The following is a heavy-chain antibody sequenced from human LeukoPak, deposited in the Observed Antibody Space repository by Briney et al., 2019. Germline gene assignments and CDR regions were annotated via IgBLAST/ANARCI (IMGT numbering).Heavy chain of an antibody. V-gene: IGHV4-59*01. Sequence: PSETLSLTCTVSGVSISSYYCSWIRQPPGKGLEWIGYIYYSGSTNYNPSLKSRVTISVDTSKNQFSLKLSSVTAADTAVYSCASAGVEMAYDYWGQGTLVTVSS. D-gene: IGHD5-24*01. J-gene: IGHJ4*02. CDR2: IYYSGST. CDR3: ASAGVEMAYDY. CDR1: GVSISSYY.